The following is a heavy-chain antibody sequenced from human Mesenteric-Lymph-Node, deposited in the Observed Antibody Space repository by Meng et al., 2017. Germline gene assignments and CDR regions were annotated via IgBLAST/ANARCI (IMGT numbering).Heavy chain of an antibody. J-gene: IGHJ6*02. CDR3: ARDNYDYISMDV. CDR1: GFTFSSYS. Sequence: GESLKISCAASGFTFSSYSMNWVRQAPGKGLEWVSYISSSGSTIYYADSVKGRFTISRDNAKNSLYLQMNSLRAEDTAVYYCARDNYDYISMDVWGQGTTVTVSS. V-gene: IGHV3-48*04. CDR2: ISSSGSTI. D-gene: IGHD3-16*01.